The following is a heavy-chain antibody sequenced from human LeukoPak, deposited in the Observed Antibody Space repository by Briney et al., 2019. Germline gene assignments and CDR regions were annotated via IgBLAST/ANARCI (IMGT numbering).Heavy chain of an antibody. CDR1: GGSILSNY. D-gene: IGHD5-18*01. CDR3: ARDNPDGYTYGHYYYYMDV. J-gene: IGHJ6*03. V-gene: IGHV4-4*07. Sequence: PSETLSLTCTVSGGSILSNYWTWIRQPAGKGLEWIGRIWSSGGIWISGGANHNPSLESRITMSVDTSKSQIYLKLNSVTAADTAVYYCARDNPDGYTYGHYYYYMDVWGKGTTVTVSS. CDR2: IWSSGGIWISGGA.